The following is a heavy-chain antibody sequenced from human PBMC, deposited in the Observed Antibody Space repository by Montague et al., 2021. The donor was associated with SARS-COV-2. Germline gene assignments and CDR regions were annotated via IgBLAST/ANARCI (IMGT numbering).Heavy chain of an antibody. CDR2: IDPSDSNA. CDR1: GYSFTTYW. CDR3: ATPDY. V-gene: IGHV5-10-1*01. J-gene: IGHJ4*02. Sequence: QSGAEVKKPGESLRISCKGSGYSFTTYWINWVRQMPGKGLEWMGXIDPSDSNAYYSPSFQGHVTIPVDKSISTAYLQWSSLKASDTAMFYCATPDYWGQGTLVTVSS.